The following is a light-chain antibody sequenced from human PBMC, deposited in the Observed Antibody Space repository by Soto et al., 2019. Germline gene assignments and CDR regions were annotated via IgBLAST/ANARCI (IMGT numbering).Light chain of an antibody. CDR3: QQYNSYPWT. CDR1: QSISSW. V-gene: IGKV1-5*01. Sequence: DSQMAQSPSTLSASVGDRVTRSCRASQSISSWLAWYQQKPGKAPKLLIYDASSLESGVPSRFSGSGSGTEFTLTISSLQPDDFATYYCQQYNSYPWTFGQGTRWIS. CDR2: DAS. J-gene: IGKJ1*01.